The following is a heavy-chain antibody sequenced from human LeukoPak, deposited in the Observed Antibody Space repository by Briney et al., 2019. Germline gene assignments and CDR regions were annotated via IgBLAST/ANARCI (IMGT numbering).Heavy chain of an antibody. V-gene: IGHV3-23*01. Sequence: GGSLRLSCAASGFTFSNYNMNWVRQAPGKGLEWVSAISGSGGSTYYADSVKGRFTISRDNSKNTLYLQMNSLRAEDTAVYYCAKATLYYDRVSDYWGQGTLVTVSS. J-gene: IGHJ4*02. CDR3: AKATLYYDRVSDY. D-gene: IGHD3-22*01. CDR1: GFTFSNYN. CDR2: ISGSGGST.